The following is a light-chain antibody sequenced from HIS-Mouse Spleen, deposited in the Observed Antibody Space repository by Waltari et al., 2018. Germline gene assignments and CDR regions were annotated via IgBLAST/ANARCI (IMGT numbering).Light chain of an antibody. Sequence: QSALTQPASVSGSPGQSITISCTGTSSDVGGYNYVSWYQQHPGKAPKLMIYEVSNGPYGVSNRFSGSKSGNTASLTISGLQAEDEADYYCSSYTSSSTYVFGTGTKVTVL. V-gene: IGLV2-14*01. CDR2: EVS. J-gene: IGLJ1*01. CDR1: SSDVGGYNY. CDR3: SSYTSSSTYV.